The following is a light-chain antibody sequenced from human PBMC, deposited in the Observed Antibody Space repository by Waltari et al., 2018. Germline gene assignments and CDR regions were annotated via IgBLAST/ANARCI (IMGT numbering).Light chain of an antibody. V-gene: IGKV3-11*01. Sequence: EILLTQSLVTLSVSPGEIATISCKASQSVRSYLAWYQQKPGQAPRLLISDASNRSSGIPARFSGSGSGTDFTLTISNVEPEDFAVYYCQQRHDWPLNFGGGTKLEIK. J-gene: IGKJ4*01. CDR2: DAS. CDR3: QQRHDWPLN. CDR1: QSVRSY.